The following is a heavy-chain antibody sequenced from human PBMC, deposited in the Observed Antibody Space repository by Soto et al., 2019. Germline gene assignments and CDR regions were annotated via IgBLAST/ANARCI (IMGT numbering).Heavy chain of an antibody. Sequence: PGGSLRLSCAASGLTFSTAWLNWVRQAPGKGLEWVGRIKSKTDGGTTDYAAPVKGRFTISRDDSKNTLYLQMNSLKTEDTAVYYCTTLSITIFGVVLMDVWGQGTTVT. V-gene: IGHV3-15*07. CDR3: TTLSITIFGVVLMDV. D-gene: IGHD3-3*01. J-gene: IGHJ6*02. CDR2: IKSKTDGGTT. CDR1: GLTFSTAW.